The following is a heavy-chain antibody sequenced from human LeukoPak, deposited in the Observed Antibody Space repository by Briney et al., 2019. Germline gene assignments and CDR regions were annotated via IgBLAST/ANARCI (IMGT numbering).Heavy chain of an antibody. D-gene: IGHD2-2*01. V-gene: IGHV3-23*01. Sequence: PGGSLRLSCAASGFTFSNLDMNWVRQAPGKGLEWVSGISGSGVRTYYSDSMQGRFTISRDNSKHTLYLQMNSLRAEDTAVYFCAKDRTYCSSSNCYGTYYFDSWGQGTLVTVSS. CDR2: ISGSGVRT. CDR1: GFTFSNLD. CDR3: AKDRTYCSSSNCYGTYYFDS. J-gene: IGHJ4*02.